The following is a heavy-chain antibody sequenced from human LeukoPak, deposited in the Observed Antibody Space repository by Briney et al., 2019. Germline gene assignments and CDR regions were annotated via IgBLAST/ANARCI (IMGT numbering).Heavy chain of an antibody. CDR2: ISWNSGSI. CDR1: GFTFDDYA. J-gene: IGHJ4*02. Sequence: GGSLRLSCAASGFTFDDYAMHWVRQAPGKGLEWVSGISWNSGSIGYADPVKGRFTISRDNAKNSLYLQMNSLRAEDTALYYCAKGHIVVVPAATDYWGQGTLVTVSS. V-gene: IGHV3-9*01. CDR3: AKGHIVVVPAATDY. D-gene: IGHD2-2*01.